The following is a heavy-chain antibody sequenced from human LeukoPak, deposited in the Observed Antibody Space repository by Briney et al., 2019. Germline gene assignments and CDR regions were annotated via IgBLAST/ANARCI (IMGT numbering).Heavy chain of an antibody. V-gene: IGHV6-1*01. J-gene: IGHJ4*02. Sequence: SQTLSLTFAISGDSVSSNSAAWNWIRQSPSRGLEWVGRTYYRSKWYNDYALSVRGRITINPDTSKNQFSLQLNSMTPEDTAVYYCTRGWYCFHYWGQGTLVTVSS. CDR1: GDSVSSNSAA. CDR2: TYYRSKWYN. CDR3: TRGWYCFHY. D-gene: IGHD2-15*01.